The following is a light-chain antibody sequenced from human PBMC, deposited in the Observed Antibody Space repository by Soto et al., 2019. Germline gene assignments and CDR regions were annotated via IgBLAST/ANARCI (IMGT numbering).Light chain of an antibody. CDR2: DTS. V-gene: IGKV1-17*03. CDR3: LQHNSYPYT. J-gene: IGKJ2*01. CDR1: QDISRF. Sequence: DVQMTQSPFAMSASVGDRVTITCRARQDISRFVAWFQQKPGRAPARLIYDTSTLQLGVPSRVSGGGSGTEFTLAISGLQPEDSATYYCLQHNSYPYTFGQGTKLEIK.